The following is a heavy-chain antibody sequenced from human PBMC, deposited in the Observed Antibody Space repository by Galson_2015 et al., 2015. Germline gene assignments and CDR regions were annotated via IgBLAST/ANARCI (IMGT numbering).Heavy chain of an antibody. V-gene: IGHV1-69*13. CDR3: ARAPMVQGVIITFLFDY. Sequence: SVKVSCKASGGTFSSYALSWVRQAPGQGLEWMGAIIPIFGTANYAQKFQGRVTITADESTSTAYMELSSLRSGDTAVYYCARAPMVQGVIITFLFDYWGQGTLVTVSS. CDR1: GGTFSSYA. D-gene: IGHD3-10*01. J-gene: IGHJ4*02. CDR2: IIPIFGTA.